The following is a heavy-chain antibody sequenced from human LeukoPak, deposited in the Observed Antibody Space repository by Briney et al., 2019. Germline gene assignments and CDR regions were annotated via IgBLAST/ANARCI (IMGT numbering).Heavy chain of an antibody. D-gene: IGHD6-19*01. CDR1: GFTFSSYA. CDR3: AKAGLRQWLVQGVYYFDY. J-gene: IGHJ4*02. V-gene: IGHV3-30*04. CDR2: MSYDGSNK. Sequence: PGRSLRLSCAASGFTFSSYAMHWVRQAPGKGLEWVAVMSYDGSNKYYADSVKGRFTISRDNAKNSLYLQMNSLRAEDTALYYCAKAGLRQWLVQGVYYFDYWGQGTLVTVSS.